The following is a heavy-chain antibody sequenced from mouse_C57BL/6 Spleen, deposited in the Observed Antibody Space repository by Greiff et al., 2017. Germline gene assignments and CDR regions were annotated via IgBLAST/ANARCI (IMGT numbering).Heavy chain of an antibody. J-gene: IGHJ2*01. CDR3: ARGGTTVAFDY. CDR1: GYSITSGYY. D-gene: IGHD1-1*01. CDR2: ISYDGSN. V-gene: IGHV3-6*01. Sequence: LVESGPGLVKPSQSLSLTCSVTGYSITSGYYWNWIRQFPGNKLEWMGYISYDGSNNYNPSLKNRISITRDTSKNQFFLKLNSVTTEDTATYYCARGGTTVAFDYWGQGTTLTGSS.